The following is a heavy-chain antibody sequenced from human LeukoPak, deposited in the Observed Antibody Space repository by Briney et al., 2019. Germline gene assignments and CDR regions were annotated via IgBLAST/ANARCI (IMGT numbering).Heavy chain of an antibody. V-gene: IGHV1-69*06. J-gene: IGHJ6*04. Sequence: ASVKVSCKASGGTFSSYAISWVRQAPGQGLEWMGGIIPIFGTANYAQKFQGRATITADKSTSTAYVELSSLRSEDTAVYYCARETPSSWHTSAFYYYYGMDVWGKGTTVTVSS. D-gene: IGHD6-13*01. CDR1: GGTFSSYA. CDR3: ARETPSSWHTSAFYYYYGMDV. CDR2: IIPIFGTA.